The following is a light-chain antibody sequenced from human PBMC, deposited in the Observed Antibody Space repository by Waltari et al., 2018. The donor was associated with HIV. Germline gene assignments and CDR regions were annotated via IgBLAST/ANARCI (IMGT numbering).Light chain of an antibody. CDR1: TGSVTKAFF. Sequence: QPVVTQEPSLPVSPGGPVTLPCASNTGSVTKAFFPHWFQQKPGHAPLALIFSTTKKHSWTPARFSGSRLGGKAALTLSAVQPGDEADYYCLLYYGGVWVFGGGTKLTVL. CDR2: STT. J-gene: IGLJ3*02. V-gene: IGLV7-43*01. CDR3: LLYYGGVWV.